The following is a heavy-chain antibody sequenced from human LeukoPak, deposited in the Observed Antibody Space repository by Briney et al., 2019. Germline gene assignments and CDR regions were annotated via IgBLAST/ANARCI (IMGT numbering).Heavy chain of an antibody. CDR3: AKLDRRSNLFDP. J-gene: IGHJ5*02. CDR1: GGSIRNNNW. Sequence: PSETLSLTCAVSGGSIRNNNWWSWVRQPPGKGLEWIGETFHSGHTNYNPSLKSRVAISVDKSKNHFYLNLTSVTAAGTAVYYCAKLDRRSNLFDPWGQGTLVTVS. CDR2: TFHSGHT. D-gene: IGHD1-1*01. V-gene: IGHV4-4*02.